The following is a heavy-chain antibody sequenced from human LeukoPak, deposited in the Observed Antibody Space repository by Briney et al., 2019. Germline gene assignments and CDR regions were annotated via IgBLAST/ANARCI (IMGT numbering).Heavy chain of an antibody. Sequence: PGGSLRLSCAASGFTFSSSGMHWVREAPGKGLEWVALISYDGSFQHYADSVKGRFTMSRDNSKNTLYLQINSLRPEDTAVYYCARDGPNMDSSDFYYGEWGYYFDYWGQGTLVTVSS. V-gene: IGHV3-30*03. CDR3: ARDGPNMDSSDFYYGEWGYYFDY. CDR2: ISYDGSFQ. J-gene: IGHJ4*02. D-gene: IGHD3-22*01. CDR1: GFTFSSSG.